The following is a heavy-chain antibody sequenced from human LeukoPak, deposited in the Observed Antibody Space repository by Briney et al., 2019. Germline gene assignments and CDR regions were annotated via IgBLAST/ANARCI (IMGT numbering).Heavy chain of an antibody. CDR1: GGSISSSRFY. J-gene: IGHJ4*02. D-gene: IGHD2-2*03. V-gene: IGHV4-39*01. Sequence: SQTLSLTCTVSGGSISSSRFYWGWIRQPPGKGLEWIGSISYSGSTYYNPSLKSRVTIFVDTSKNQFSLMVSSVAAADTAVYYCARLDIHQDEVDCWGQGTLVTVSS. CDR3: ARLDIHQDEVDC. CDR2: ISYSGST.